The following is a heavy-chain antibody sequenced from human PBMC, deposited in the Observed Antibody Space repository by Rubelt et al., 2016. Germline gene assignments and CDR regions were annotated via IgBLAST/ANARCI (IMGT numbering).Heavy chain of an antibody. CDR1: GFIFSKYW. CDR2: INQDGSLI. D-gene: IGHD3-3*02. Sequence: EVQLVESGGGLVQPGGSLRICCAGSGFIFSKYWMSWVRQAPGKGLEWVANINQDGSLINYVDSVKGRFIISRDNAKSSLYLQMNGLRVEDTAMYYCARDSHSFDPWGQGTLVTVSS. J-gene: IGHJ5*02. V-gene: IGHV3-7*03. CDR3: ARDSHSFDP.